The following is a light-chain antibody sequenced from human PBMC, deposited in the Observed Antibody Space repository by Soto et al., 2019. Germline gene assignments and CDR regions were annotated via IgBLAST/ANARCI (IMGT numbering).Light chain of an antibody. V-gene: IGKV3-11*01. CDR3: QQRSNWPIT. CDR2: EAS. Sequence: EIVLTQSPATLSLSPGERATLSCRASQSVSSYLAWYQQKPGQAPRLLMYEASNRATGIPARFSGGGSGTDFTLTISSLEPEDFAVYYCQQRSNWPITFGQGTRLE. CDR1: QSVSSY. J-gene: IGKJ5*01.